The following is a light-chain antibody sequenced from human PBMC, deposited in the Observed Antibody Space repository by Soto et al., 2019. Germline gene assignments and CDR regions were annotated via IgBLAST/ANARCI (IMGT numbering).Light chain of an antibody. CDR2: DIS. V-gene: IGKV3-15*01. Sequence: EIASTRSTVTLSVSPGERATLSWRGSQSVSSSYFAWYQLRRGQPPRLLIYDISTRATGIPARFSGSGSGTEFTLTISSLKSEDFAVYYCQQYSNWPQPFGQGTKVDIK. J-gene: IGKJ1*01. CDR1: QSVSSSY. CDR3: QQYSNWPQP.